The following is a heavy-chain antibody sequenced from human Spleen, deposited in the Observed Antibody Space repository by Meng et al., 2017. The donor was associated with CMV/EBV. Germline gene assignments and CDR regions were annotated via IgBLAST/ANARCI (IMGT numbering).Heavy chain of an antibody. V-gene: IGHV1-2*02. CDR2: INPNSGGT. J-gene: IGHJ5*02. Sequence: ASVKVSCKASGYSFTAYYLHWVRQAPGQGLEWMGWINPNSGGTNYAQKFQGRVTMTRDTSISTAYMELSGLGSDDTAMYYCVPYTITNFRWFDPWGQGTLVTVSS. CDR1: GYSFTAYY. D-gene: IGHD3-16*01. CDR3: VPYTITNFRWFDP.